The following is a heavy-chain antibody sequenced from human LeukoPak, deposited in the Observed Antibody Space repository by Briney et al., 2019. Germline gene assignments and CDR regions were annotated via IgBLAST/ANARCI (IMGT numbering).Heavy chain of an antibody. CDR1: GGSISSGGYY. Sequence: SQTLSLTCTVSGGSISSGGYYWSWLRQHPGKGLEWIGYIYYSGSTYYNPSLKSRVTISVATYKNQFSLKLSSVTAADTAVYYCARVRAYYCSGSRMDFWGQGTTVTVSS. D-gene: IGHD3-10*01. J-gene: IGHJ6*02. V-gene: IGHV4-31*03. CDR3: ARVRAYYCSGSRMDF. CDR2: IYYSGST.